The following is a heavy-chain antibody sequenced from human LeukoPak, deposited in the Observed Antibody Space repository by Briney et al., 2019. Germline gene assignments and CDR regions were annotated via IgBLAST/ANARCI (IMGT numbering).Heavy chain of an antibody. Sequence: GEPLQLSCKGSGYTFTSYWIGWVRQIPGKGLEWMGIIYPGDSDTRYSPSFVGQVTISADRSISTAYLQGSSLKASDTAMYYCARPSRYGGNSEFGFWGQGTLVTVSS. CDR3: ARPSRYGGNSEFGF. J-gene: IGHJ4*02. D-gene: IGHD4-23*01. CDR2: IYPGDSDT. V-gene: IGHV5-51*01. CDR1: GYTFTSYW.